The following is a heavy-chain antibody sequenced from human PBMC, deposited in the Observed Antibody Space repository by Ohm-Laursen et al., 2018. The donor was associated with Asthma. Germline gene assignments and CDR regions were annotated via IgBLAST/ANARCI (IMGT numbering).Heavy chain of an antibody. D-gene: IGHD1-26*01. CDR3: ARARSGSSYDY. V-gene: IGHV3-33*01. CDR1: GFTFSSYG. J-gene: IGHJ4*02. Sequence: SLRLSCAASGFTFSSYGMHWVRQAPGKGLEWVAVIWYDGSNKYYADSVKGRFTISRDNAKNSLYLQMNSLRAGDTAVYYCARARSGSSYDYWGQGTLVTVSS. CDR2: IWYDGSNK.